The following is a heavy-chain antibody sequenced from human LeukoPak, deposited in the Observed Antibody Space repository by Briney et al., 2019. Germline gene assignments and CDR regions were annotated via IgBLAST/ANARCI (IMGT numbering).Heavy chain of an antibody. J-gene: IGHJ4*02. CDR3: ARPPGGTIMNQAMAAPVDY. V-gene: IGHV3-74*01. Sequence: GGSLRLSCATSGFTFSSFWMHWVRQAPGKGLVWVSRINSGGSSTTYADSVKGRFSISRDNAKNTLYLQMNSLRAEDTAVYYCARPPGGTIMNQAMAAPVDYGGQGTLVTVSS. CDR1: GFTFSSFW. CDR2: INSGGSST. D-gene: IGHD3-16*01.